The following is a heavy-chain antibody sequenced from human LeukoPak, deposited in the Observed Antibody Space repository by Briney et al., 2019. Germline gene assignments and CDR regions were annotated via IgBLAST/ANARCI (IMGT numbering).Heavy chain of an antibody. CDR3: AHERLGDKDY. CDR1: GFSLSTSGEG. CDR2: IYGDDNK. V-gene: IGHV2-5*02. Sequence: SGPTLVKPTQTLTLTCTFSGFSLSTSGEGVGWIRQPPGKALEWLALIYGDDNKRYSPSLKSRLTITKDTSKDQVVLTMINMNPVDTATYYCAHERLGDKDYWGQGTLVTVSS. J-gene: IGHJ4*02. D-gene: IGHD3-16*01.